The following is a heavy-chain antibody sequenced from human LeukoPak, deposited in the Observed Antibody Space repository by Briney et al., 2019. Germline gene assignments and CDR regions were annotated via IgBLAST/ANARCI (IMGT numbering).Heavy chain of an antibody. CDR1: GFTFSTYA. CDR2: ISGRGGST. CDR3: ARDAHIVRGVNPLDY. Sequence: PGGSLRLSCAASGFTFSTYAMSWVRQAPGKGLEWVSGISGRGGSTYYADSVKGRFTISRDNAKNSLYLQMNSLRDEDTAVYYCARDAHIVRGVNPLDYWGQGTLVTVSS. J-gene: IGHJ4*02. V-gene: IGHV3-23*01. D-gene: IGHD3-10*01.